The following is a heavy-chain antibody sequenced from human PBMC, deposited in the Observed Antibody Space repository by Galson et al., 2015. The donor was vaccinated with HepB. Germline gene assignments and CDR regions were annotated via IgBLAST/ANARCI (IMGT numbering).Heavy chain of an antibody. Sequence: SVKVSCKASGYTFTSYDINWVRQATGQGLEWMGWMDPNSGNTGYAQKFQGRVTMTRNTSISTAYMELSSLRSEDTAVYYCARGDGSSLSSNPWGQGTLVTVSS. V-gene: IGHV1-8*01. CDR3: ARGDGSSLSSNP. CDR1: GYTFTSYD. CDR2: MDPNSGNT. D-gene: IGHD6-13*01. J-gene: IGHJ5*02.